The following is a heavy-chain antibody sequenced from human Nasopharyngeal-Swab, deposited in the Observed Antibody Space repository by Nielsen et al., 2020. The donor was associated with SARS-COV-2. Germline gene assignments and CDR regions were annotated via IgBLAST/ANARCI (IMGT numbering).Heavy chain of an antibody. V-gene: IGHV7-4-1*02. CDR3: ARESYDILTGPSYYYGMDV. Sequence: ASVKVSCKASGYTFTSYAMNWVRQAPGQGLEWMGWINTNTGNPTYAQGFTGRFVFSLDTSVSTACLQISSLKAEDTAVYYCARESYDILTGPSYYYGMDVWGQGTTVTVSS. CDR2: INTNTGNP. D-gene: IGHD3-9*01. J-gene: IGHJ6*02. CDR1: GYTFTSYA.